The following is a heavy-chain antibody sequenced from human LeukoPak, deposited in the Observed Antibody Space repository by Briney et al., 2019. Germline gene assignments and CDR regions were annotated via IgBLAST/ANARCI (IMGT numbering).Heavy chain of an antibody. J-gene: IGHJ4*02. CDR3: ARDPGVTLDY. CDR1: GYTFTGYY. V-gene: IGHV1-46*03. D-gene: IGHD2-21*02. Sequence: ASVKVSCKASGYTFTGYYMHWVRQAPGQGLEWMGIINPSGGSTSYAQKFQGRVTMTRDTSTSTVYMELSSLRSEDAAVYYCARDPGVTLDYWGQGTLVTVSS. CDR2: INPSGGST.